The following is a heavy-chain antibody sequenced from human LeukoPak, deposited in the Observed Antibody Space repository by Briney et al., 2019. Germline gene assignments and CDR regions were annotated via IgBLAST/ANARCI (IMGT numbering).Heavy chain of an antibody. CDR3: VRDVEETSAVYYFDY. V-gene: IGHV3-30*03. J-gene: IGHJ4*02. D-gene: IGHD2-2*01. CDR1: GFTFSSFG. Sequence: GGSLRLSCAASGFTFSSFGIHWVRQAPGKGLEWVSVISYDGRDKHHADSVRGRFTISRDNSKNTLYLQMNSLRAEDTAVYYCVRDVEETSAVYYFDYWGQGTLVTVSS. CDR2: ISYDGRDK.